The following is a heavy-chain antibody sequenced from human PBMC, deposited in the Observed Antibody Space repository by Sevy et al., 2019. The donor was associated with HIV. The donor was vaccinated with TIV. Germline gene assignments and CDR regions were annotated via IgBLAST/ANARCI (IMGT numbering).Heavy chain of an antibody. D-gene: IGHD3-10*01. CDR3: ARETPPYGSGSYYNRGMDV. CDR2: INHSGST. CDR1: GGSFSGYY. V-gene: IGHV4-34*01. J-gene: IGHJ6*02. Sequence: SETLSLTCAVYGGSFSGYYCSWIRQPPGKGREWIGEINHSGSTNYNPSLKSRVTISVETSKNQFSLKLSSVTAADTAVYYCARETPPYGSGSYYNRGMDVWGQGTTVTVSS.